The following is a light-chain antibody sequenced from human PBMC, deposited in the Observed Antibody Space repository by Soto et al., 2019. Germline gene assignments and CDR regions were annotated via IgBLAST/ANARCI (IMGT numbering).Light chain of an antibody. CDR1: PSVSNS. V-gene: IGKV3-11*01. CDR2: DSS. CDR3: QQFSSYPLT. Sequence: ESVLTQSPATLSLSPGERATLSCRASPSVSNSLAWYQHKPGQAPRLLIYDSSTRATGFPDRFSGGGSGTDFTLTISRLEPEDFAVYYCQQFSSYPLTFGGGTKVDIK. J-gene: IGKJ4*01.